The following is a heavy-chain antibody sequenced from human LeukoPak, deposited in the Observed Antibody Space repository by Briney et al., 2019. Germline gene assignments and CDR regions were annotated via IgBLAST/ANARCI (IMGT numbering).Heavy chain of an antibody. CDR3: ARDEGYCSSTSCYSPYNWFDP. V-gene: IGHV1-18*01. CDR1: GYTFTSYG. J-gene: IGHJ5*02. CDR2: ISAYNGNT. D-gene: IGHD2-2*01. Sequence: ASVKVSCKASGYTFTSYGISWVRQAPGQGLEWMGWISAYNGNTNYAQKLQGRVTMTTDTSTSTAYMELRSLRSDDTAVYCCARDEGYCSSTSCYSPYNWFDPWGQGTLVTVSS.